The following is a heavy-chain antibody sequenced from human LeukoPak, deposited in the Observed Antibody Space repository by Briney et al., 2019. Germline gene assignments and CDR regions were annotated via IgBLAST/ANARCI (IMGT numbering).Heavy chain of an antibody. CDR3: AIILKSSSGYYFDY. D-gene: IGHD3-10*01. CDR1: RFTVSTNY. Sequence: EGSLRLSCAASRFTVSTNYLSRVRQAPGKGLEWVSVIYSGDTTFYADSVRGKFTISRDNSKNTLYLQMNTLRAEHTAVYYGAIILKSSSGYYFDYWGQGTLVTVSS. V-gene: IGHV3-66*01. J-gene: IGHJ4*02. CDR2: IYSGDTT.